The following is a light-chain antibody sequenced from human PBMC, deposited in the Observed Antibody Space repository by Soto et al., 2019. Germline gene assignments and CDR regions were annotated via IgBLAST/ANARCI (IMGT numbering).Light chain of an antibody. J-gene: IGLJ2*01. V-gene: IGLV2-14*01. Sequence: QSALTQPASVSGSPGQSITISCTGTSSDIGTYDYVSWYQHHPGKAPKPMIYEVTNRPSGVSDRFSGSKSGKTASLTISGLQAEDEADYYCSSYTTTTTPVVFGGGTKLTVL. CDR3: SSYTTTTTPVV. CDR2: EVT. CDR1: SSDIGTYDY.